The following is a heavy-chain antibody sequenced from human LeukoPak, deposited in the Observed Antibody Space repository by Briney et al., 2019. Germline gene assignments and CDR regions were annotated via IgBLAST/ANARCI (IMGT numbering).Heavy chain of an antibody. Sequence: SETLTLTCAVYGESFRGYYWRWMRHPPGRGLEWIVEINHSGSTNYNPSLKSRVTRSVDTSKNQFYLKLSSVTAADTAVYYCARAGYGDFWSGYYSAKSGNKWFDPWGQGTLVTVSS. CDR2: INHSGST. CDR1: GESFRGYY. V-gene: IGHV4-34*01. D-gene: IGHD3-3*01. J-gene: IGHJ5*02. CDR3: ARAGYGDFWSGYYSAKSGNKWFDP.